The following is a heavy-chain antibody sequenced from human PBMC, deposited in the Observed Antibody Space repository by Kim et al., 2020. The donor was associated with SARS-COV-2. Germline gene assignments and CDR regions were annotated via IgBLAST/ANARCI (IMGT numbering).Heavy chain of an antibody. J-gene: IGHJ4*02. D-gene: IGHD3-10*01. CDR3: ARGTSIIIPGFDY. V-gene: IGHV4-31*02. Sequence: YSPSLKIRVTISVDTSKNQFSLKLSSVTAADTAVYYCARGTSIIIPGFDYWGQGTLVTVSS.